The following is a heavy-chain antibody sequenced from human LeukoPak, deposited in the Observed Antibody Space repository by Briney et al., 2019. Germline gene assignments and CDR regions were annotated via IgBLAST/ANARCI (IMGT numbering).Heavy chain of an antibody. D-gene: IGHD4-11*01. Sequence: GASVKVSCKASGYTFTSYGISWVRQAPGQGLEWMGWISAYNVNTNDAQKLQGRVTMTTDTSTTTAYMELRSLRSDDTAVYYCARVPVSGPGARFDYWGQGTLLTVSS. J-gene: IGHJ4*02. CDR2: ISAYNVNT. V-gene: IGHV1-18*01. CDR1: GYTFTSYG. CDR3: ARVPVSGPGARFDY.